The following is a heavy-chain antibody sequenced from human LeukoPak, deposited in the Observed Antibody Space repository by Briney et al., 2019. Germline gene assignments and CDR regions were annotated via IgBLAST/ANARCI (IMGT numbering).Heavy chain of an antibody. J-gene: IGHJ4*02. CDR3: ARGFSERAVAGSTVGY. CDR2: ISSSSSYI. D-gene: IGHD6-19*01. Sequence: GGSLRLSCAASGFTFSSYSMNWVRQAPGKGLEWVSSISSSSSYIYYADSVKGRFTISRDNAKNSLYLQMNSLRAEDTAVYYCARGFSERAVAGSTVGYWGQGTLVTVSS. CDR1: GFTFSSYS. V-gene: IGHV3-21*01.